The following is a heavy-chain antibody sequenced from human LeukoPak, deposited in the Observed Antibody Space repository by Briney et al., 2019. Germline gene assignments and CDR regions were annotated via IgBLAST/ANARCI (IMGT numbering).Heavy chain of an antibody. V-gene: IGHV4-59*12. CDR2: IYYTGST. D-gene: IGHD5-12*01. Sequence: PSETLSLTCTVSGASISNYYWSWIRQPPGKGLEWIGYIYYTGSTDYNPSLKSRVTISIDTSKNQFSLKLTSVTAADTAVYYCAAMEVGIRGYSGHDADYWGQGTLVTVSS. J-gene: IGHJ4*02. CDR1: GASISNYY. CDR3: AAMEVGIRGYSGHDADY.